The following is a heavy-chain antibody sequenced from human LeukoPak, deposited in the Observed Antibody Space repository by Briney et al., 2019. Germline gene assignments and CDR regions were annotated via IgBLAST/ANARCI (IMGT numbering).Heavy chain of an antibody. CDR3: VRDGEYSTGWYQY. J-gene: IGHJ4*02. CDR1: GFTFSSYS. D-gene: IGHD6-19*01. V-gene: IGHV3-21*01. CDR2: ISSTSTYI. Sequence: GGSLRLSCAASGFTFSSYSMNWVRQPPGKGPEWVSSISSTSTYISYADSVKGRFTISRDNAKNSLYLQMNSLRAEDTAVYYCVRDGEYSTGWYQYWGQGTLVTVSS.